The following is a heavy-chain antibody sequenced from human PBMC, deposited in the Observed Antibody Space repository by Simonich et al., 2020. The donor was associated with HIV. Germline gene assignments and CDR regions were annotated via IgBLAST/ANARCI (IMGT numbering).Heavy chain of an antibody. D-gene: IGHD3-3*01. CDR2: ISGSGGST. Sequence: EVQLLESGGGLVQPGGSLRLSCAASGFTFSSYAMSWVRQAPGEGRGWVSAISGSGGSTYYANSVKGRFTISRDNSKNTLYLQMNSLRAEDTAVYYCAKDRYYNFWSGYYDYWGQGTLVTVSS. CDR1: GFTFSSYA. J-gene: IGHJ4*02. CDR3: AKDRYYNFWSGYYDY. V-gene: IGHV3-23*01.